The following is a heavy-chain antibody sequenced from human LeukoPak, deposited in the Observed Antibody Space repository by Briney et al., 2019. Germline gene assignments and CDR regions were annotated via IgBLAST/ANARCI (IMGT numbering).Heavy chain of an antibody. CDR3: ARDAFPYSGSYLVY. D-gene: IGHD1-26*01. V-gene: IGHV3-30*04. J-gene: IGHJ4*02. Sequence: HAGGSLRLSCAASGFTFSSYAMHWVRQAPGKGLEWVAVISYDGSNKYYADSVKGRFSISRDNSKNTLYLQMNSLRAEDTAVYYCARDAFPYSGSYLVYWGQGTLVTVSS. CDR2: ISYDGSNK. CDR1: GFTFSSYA.